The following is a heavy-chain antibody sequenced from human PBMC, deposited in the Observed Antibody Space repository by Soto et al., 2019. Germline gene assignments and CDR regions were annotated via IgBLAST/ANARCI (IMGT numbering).Heavy chain of an antibody. D-gene: IGHD2-2*01. CDR2: IIPIFGTA. J-gene: IGHJ6*02. CDR3: ARAYIVVVPAALNYYYYYGMDV. Sequence: GASVKVSCKASGGTFSSYAISWVRQAPGQGLEWMGGIIPIFGTANYAQKFQGRVTITADESTSTAYMELSSLRSEDTAVYYCARAYIVVVPAALNYYYYYGMDVWGQGTTVTVSS. CDR1: GGTFSSYA. V-gene: IGHV1-69*13.